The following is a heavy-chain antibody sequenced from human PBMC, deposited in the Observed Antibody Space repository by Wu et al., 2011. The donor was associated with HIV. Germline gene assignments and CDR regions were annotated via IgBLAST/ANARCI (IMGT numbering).Heavy chain of an antibody. D-gene: IGHD2-21*02. CDR3: ARDGEHDLAIAYCGGDCYYYYYGMDV. CDR2: ISAYNGNT. CDR1: GYTFTSYG. Sequence: QVQLVQSGAEVKKPGASVKVSCKASGYTFTSYGISWVRQAPGQGLEWMGWISAYNGNTNYAQKLQGRVTMTTDTSTSTAYMELRSLRSDDTAVYYCARDGEHDLAIAYCGGDCYYYYYGMDVWGQGTTVTVSS. J-gene: IGHJ6*02. V-gene: IGHV1-18*01.